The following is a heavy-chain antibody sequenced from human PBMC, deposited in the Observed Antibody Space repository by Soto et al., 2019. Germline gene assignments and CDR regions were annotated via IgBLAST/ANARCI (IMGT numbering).Heavy chain of an antibody. CDR1: GFTFSSYS. D-gene: IGHD6-13*01. J-gene: IGHJ4*02. V-gene: IGHV3-21*01. CDR2: ISSSSSYI. Sequence: GGSLRLSCAASGFTFSSYSMNWVRQAPGKGLEWVSSISSSSSYIYYADSVKGRFTISRDNAKNSLYLQMNSLRAEDTAVYYCARKIQIAAAVSIIDYWGQGTLVTVSS. CDR3: ARKIQIAAAVSIIDY.